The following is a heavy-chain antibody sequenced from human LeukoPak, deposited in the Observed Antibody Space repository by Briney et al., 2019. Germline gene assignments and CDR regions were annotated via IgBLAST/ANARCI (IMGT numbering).Heavy chain of an antibody. Sequence: SETQSLTCTVSGGSISSYYWSWIRQPPGKGLEWIGYIYYSGSTNYNPSLKSRVTISVDTSKNQFSLKLSSVTAADTAVYYCARAVRQQLERILDYWGQGTLVTVSS. J-gene: IGHJ4*02. D-gene: IGHD6-13*01. CDR3: ARAVRQQLERILDY. V-gene: IGHV4-59*01. CDR2: IYYSGST. CDR1: GGSISSYY.